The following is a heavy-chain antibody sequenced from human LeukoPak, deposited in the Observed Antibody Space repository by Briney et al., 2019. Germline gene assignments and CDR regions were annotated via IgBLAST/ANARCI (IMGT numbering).Heavy chain of an antibody. V-gene: IGHV4-34*01. CDR1: GGSFSGYY. J-gene: IGHJ4*02. CDR3: ARVSPELRFLEWLSPFDY. CDR2: INHSGST. Sequence: SETLSLTCAVYGGSFSGYYWSWIRQPPGKGLEWIGEINHSGSTNYNPSLKSRVTISVDTSKNQFSLKLSSVTAADTAVYYCARVSPELRFLEWLSPFDYWGQGTLVTVSS. D-gene: IGHD3-3*01.